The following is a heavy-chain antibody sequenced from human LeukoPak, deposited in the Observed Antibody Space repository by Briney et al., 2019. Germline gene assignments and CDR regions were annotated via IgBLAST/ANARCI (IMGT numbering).Heavy chain of an antibody. J-gene: IGHJ4*02. D-gene: IGHD3-3*01. CDR3: ARQTVLRFLEWLLGYFDY. Sequence: SQTLSLTCTVSGGSISSGSYYWSWIRQPAGKGLEWIGRIYTSGSTNYNPSLKSRVTISVDTSKNQFSLKLSSVTAADTAVYYCARQTVLRFLEWLLGYFDYWGQGTLVTVSS. V-gene: IGHV4-61*02. CDR2: IYTSGST. CDR1: GGSISSGSYY.